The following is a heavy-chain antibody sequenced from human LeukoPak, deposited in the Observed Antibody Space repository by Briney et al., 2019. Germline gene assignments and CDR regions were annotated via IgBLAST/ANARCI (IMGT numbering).Heavy chain of an antibody. V-gene: IGHV1-69*13. CDR2: IIPILGTA. CDR1: GGTFSSYA. D-gene: IGHD6-19*01. J-gene: IGHJ6*03. Sequence: SVKVSCKASGGTFSSYAISWVRQAPGQGLEWMGGIIPILGTANYAQKFQGRVTITADESTSTAYMELSSLRSEDTAVYYCARDSRVYSSGWYYYYYMDVWGKGTTVTVSS. CDR3: ARDSRVYSSGWYYYYYMDV.